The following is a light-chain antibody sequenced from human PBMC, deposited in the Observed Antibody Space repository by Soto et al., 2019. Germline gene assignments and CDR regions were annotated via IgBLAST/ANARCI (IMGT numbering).Light chain of an antibody. V-gene: IGKV3-11*01. CDR1: QSVSSY. Sequence: EIVLTQSPATLSLSPGERATLSCRASQSVSSYLAWYQQKPGQAPRLLIYDASNRATGIPARFSGSGSRTDFTLTISSLEPEDVAVYHCQQRSNWPRTFGQGTKV. CDR3: QQRSNWPRT. J-gene: IGKJ1*01. CDR2: DAS.